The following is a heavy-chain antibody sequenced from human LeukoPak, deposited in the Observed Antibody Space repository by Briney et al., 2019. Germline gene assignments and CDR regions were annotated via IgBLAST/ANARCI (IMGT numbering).Heavy chain of an antibody. CDR3: ARDLVVPAARGYMDV. Sequence: GGSLRLSCAASGFTFSSYSMNWVRQAPGKGLEWVSSISSSSSYIYYADSVKGRFTISRDNAKNSLYLQMNSLRAEDTAVYYCARDLVVPAARGYMDVWGKGTTVTVSS. V-gene: IGHV3-21*01. J-gene: IGHJ6*03. CDR1: GFTFSSYS. CDR2: ISSSSSYI. D-gene: IGHD2-2*01.